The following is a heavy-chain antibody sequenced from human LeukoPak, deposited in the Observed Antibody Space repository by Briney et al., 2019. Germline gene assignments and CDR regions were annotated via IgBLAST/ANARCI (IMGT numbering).Heavy chain of an antibody. CDR2: ISGSGGST. D-gene: IGHD6-19*01. Sequence: PGGSLRLSCAASGFTFSSYAMSWVCQAPGKGLEWVSGISGSGGSTYYADSVKGRFTTSRDNSKNTMYMQMNSLRAEDTAVYYCAKDRIAVAAATPDYWGQGALVTVSS. V-gene: IGHV3-23*01. CDR1: GFTFSSYA. J-gene: IGHJ4*02. CDR3: AKDRIAVAAATPDY.